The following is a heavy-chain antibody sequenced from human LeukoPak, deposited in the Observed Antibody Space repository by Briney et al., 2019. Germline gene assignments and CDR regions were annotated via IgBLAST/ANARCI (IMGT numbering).Heavy chain of an antibody. J-gene: IGHJ4*02. CDR3: ARHGSIATGAFTH. CDR2: IYYSGST. Sequence: SETLSLTCTVSGGSTSSSSYYWGWIRQPPGKGLEWIGSIYYSGSTYYNPSLKSRVTISVDTSKNQFSLKLGSVTAADTAVYYCARHGSIATGAFTHWGQGTLVTVSS. D-gene: IGHD6-13*01. V-gene: IGHV4-39*01. CDR1: GGSTSSSSYY.